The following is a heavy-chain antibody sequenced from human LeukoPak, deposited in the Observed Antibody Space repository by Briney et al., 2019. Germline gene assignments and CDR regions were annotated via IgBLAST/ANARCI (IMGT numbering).Heavy chain of an antibody. CDR3: ARDRGRWLRLADYYYYMDV. CDR2: ISAYNGNT. J-gene: IGHJ6*03. CDR1: GYTLTSYG. V-gene: IGHV1-18*01. D-gene: IGHD5-12*01. Sequence: GASVKVSCKASGYTLTSYGISWVRQAPGQGLEWMGWISAYNGNTNYAQKLQGRVTMTTDTSTSTAYMELRSLRSDDTAVYYCARDRGRWLRLADYYYYMDVWGKGTTVTVSS.